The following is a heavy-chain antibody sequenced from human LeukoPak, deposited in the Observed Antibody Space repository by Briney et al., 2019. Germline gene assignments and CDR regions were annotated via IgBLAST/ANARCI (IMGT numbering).Heavy chain of an antibody. V-gene: IGHV3-23*01. CDR3: ARGGGNIFDY. J-gene: IGHJ4*02. D-gene: IGHD4-23*01. Sequence: GGSLRLSCAASGFTFSGYAMSWVRQAPGKGLEWVSTLSISDGTTYYADSVKGRFTISRDNSTNTLYLQMNSLRAEDTAVYYCARGGGNIFDYWGQGTLVTVSS. CDR2: LSISDGTT. CDR1: GFTFSGYA.